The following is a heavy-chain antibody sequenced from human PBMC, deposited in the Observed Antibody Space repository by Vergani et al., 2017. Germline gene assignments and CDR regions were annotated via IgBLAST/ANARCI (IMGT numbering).Heavy chain of an antibody. J-gene: IGHJ4*02. V-gene: IGHV4-39*01. D-gene: IGHD3-22*01. CDR3: ASPNYHVSSGYYSFDY. Sequence: QLQLQESGPGLVKTSETLSLTCTVSGGSISSSSYYWGWIRQPPGKGLEWIGSIFYSGSTYYNPSLKSRVTISIDTSKNQFSLNLKSVTAADTAVYYCASPNYHVSSGYYSFDYWGQGTLVTVSS. CDR2: IFYSGST. CDR1: GGSISSSSYY.